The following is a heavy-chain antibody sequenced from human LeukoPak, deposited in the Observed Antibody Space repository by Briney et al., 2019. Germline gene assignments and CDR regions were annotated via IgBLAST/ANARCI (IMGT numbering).Heavy chain of an antibody. D-gene: IGHD3-22*01. CDR1: GFTVSSNY. CDR2: IYSGGST. CDR3: ARDRRDSSGFPSDY. Sequence: GGSLRLSCAASGFTVSSNYMSWVRQAPGKGLEWVSVIYSGGSTYYADSVKGRFTISRDNSKNTLYLQMNSLRAEDTAVYYCARDRRDSSGFPSDYWGQGTLVTVSS. J-gene: IGHJ4*02. V-gene: IGHV3-53*01.